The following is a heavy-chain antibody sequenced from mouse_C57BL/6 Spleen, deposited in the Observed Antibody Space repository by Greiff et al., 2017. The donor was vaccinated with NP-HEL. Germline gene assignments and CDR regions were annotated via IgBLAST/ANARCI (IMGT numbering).Heavy chain of an antibody. CDR2: IYPGGGYT. D-gene: IGHD1-2*01. Sequence: QVQLKESGAELVRPGTSVEMSCKASGYTFTNYWIGWAKQRPGHGLEWIGDIYPGGGYTNYNEKFKGKATLTADKSSSTAYMQFSSLTSEDSAIYYCARSLINGGFAYWGQGTLVTVSA. V-gene: IGHV1-63*01. CDR1: GYTFTNYW. CDR3: ARSLINGGFAY. J-gene: IGHJ3*01.